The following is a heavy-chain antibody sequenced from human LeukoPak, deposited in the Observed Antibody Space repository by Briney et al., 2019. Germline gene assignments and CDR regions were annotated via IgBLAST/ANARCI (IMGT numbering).Heavy chain of an antibody. V-gene: IGHV3-21*01. J-gene: IGHJ4*02. Sequence: GGSLRLSCAASGFTFSAHIMNWVRQAPGKGLEWVSSISSSSTYIYYADSVKGRFTISRDNAKNSLYLQMNILRAEDTAVYYCARAGDSGSYLFFDYWGQGTLVTVSS. CDR1: GFTFSAHI. D-gene: IGHD1-26*01. CDR2: ISSSSTYI. CDR3: ARAGDSGSYLFFDY.